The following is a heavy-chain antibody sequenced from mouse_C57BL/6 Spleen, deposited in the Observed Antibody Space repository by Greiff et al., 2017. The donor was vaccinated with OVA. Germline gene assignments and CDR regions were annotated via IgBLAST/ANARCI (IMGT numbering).Heavy chain of an antibody. CDR1: GFTFSSYT. CDR2: ISGGGGKT. D-gene: IGHD2-1*01. J-gene: IGHJ3*01. V-gene: IGHV5-9*01. CDR3: ARHDTMVMWFAY. Sequence: EVQVVESGGGLVKPGGSLKLSCAASGFTFSSYTMSWVRQTPEKRLEWVATISGGGGKTYYPNSVKGRFTISRSNAKNTLCLQMSSLKSEDTALYYCARHDTMVMWFAYWGQGTLVTVSA.